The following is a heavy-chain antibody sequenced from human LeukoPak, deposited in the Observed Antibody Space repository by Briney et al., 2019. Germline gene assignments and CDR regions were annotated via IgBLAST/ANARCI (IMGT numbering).Heavy chain of an antibody. CDR1: GGSISSGGYY. CDR2: IYYSGST. Sequence: SETLSLTCTVSGGSISSGGYYWSWIRQHPGKGLEWIGYIYYSGSTYYNPSLKSRVTISVDTSKNQFSLKLSSVTAADTAVYHCARGIAAFGFDPWGQGTLVTVSS. V-gene: IGHV4-31*03. CDR3: ARGIAAFGFDP. D-gene: IGHD6-25*01. J-gene: IGHJ5*02.